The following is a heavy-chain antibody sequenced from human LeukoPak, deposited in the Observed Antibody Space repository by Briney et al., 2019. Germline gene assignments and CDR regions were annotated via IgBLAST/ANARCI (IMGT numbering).Heavy chain of an antibody. CDR3: ARVAEAAAFDS. CDR1: GFTFFSYS. Sequence: PGGSLRLSCAASGFTFFSYSMNWVRQAPGKGLEWVSSISSSSSSYIYYADSMRGRFTLSRDNAKNSLYLQMNSLKPEDTAVYYCARVAEAAAFDSWGQGTLVTVSS. J-gene: IGHJ4*02. D-gene: IGHD6-13*01. V-gene: IGHV3-21*06. CDR2: ISSSSSSYI.